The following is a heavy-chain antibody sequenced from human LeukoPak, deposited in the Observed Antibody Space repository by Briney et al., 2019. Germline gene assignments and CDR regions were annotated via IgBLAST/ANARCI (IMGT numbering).Heavy chain of an antibody. D-gene: IGHD6-13*01. CDR1: GGSFSGYY. J-gene: IGHJ6*03. CDR2: INHSGST. V-gene: IGHV4-34*01. Sequence: SETLSLTCAVYGGSFSGYYWSWIRQPPGKGLEWIGEINHSGSTNYNPSLKSRVTISVDTSKNQFSLRLSSVTAADTAVYYCASLRRRKVNAAAGPKPKYYYYYMDVWGKGTTVTVSS. CDR3: ASLRRRKVNAAAGPKPKYYYYYMDV.